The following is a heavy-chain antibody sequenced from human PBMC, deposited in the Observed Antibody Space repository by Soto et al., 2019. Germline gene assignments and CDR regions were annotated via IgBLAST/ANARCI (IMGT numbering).Heavy chain of an antibody. J-gene: IGHJ6*02. CDR1: VDPLTTYY. Sequence: ASGTPSPPCTVSVDPLTTYYWSWVRQPPGKGLEWIGRIDASGNTNYNPSLNSRVTMSIDTSKKQFSLKLTSVTAADTAIYYCARYSNNWFQTEGMDVWGQGTTVTV. D-gene: IGHD6-13*01. V-gene: IGHV4-4*07. CDR2: IDASGNT. CDR3: ARYSNNWFQTEGMDV.